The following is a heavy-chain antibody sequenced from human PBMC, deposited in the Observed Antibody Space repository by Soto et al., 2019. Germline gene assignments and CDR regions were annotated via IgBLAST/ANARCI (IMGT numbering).Heavy chain of an antibody. CDR2: IVVGSGNT. J-gene: IGHJ3*02. CDR1: GYTFTSSA. CDR3: AAYNREDTAMGLDAFDI. V-gene: IGHV1-58*01. Sequence: ASVKVSCKAPGYTFTSSAVQWARQSRGKRLEWIGWIVVGSGNTNYAQKFQERVTITRDMSTSTAYMELSSLRSEDTAVYYCAAYNREDTAMGLDAFDIWGQGTMVTVSS. D-gene: IGHD5-18*01.